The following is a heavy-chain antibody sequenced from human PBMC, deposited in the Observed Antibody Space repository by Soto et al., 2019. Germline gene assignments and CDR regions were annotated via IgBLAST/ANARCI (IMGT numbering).Heavy chain of an antibody. V-gene: IGHV5-51*01. Sequence: PGESLKISCKGSGYSFTSYWIGWVRQMPGKGLEWMGIIYPGDSDTRYSPSFQGQVTISADKSISTAYLQWSSLKASDTAMYYCAGTTMVRGVMNYYYYYGMDVWGKGTTVTVSS. CDR1: GYSFTSYW. J-gene: IGHJ6*04. D-gene: IGHD3-10*01. CDR3: AGTTMVRGVMNYYYYYGMDV. CDR2: IYPGDSDT.